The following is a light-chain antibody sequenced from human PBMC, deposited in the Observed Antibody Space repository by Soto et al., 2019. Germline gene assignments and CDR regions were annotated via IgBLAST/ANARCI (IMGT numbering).Light chain of an antibody. CDR1: QSINNN. CDR3: QQYNYWPRT. J-gene: IGKJ1*01. CDR2: GAS. Sequence: DIVMTQSPATLSVSPGERATLSCRASQSINNNLAWYQQRPGQAPRLLMYGASTRATGIPARFSGSGSGTDFTLAISSLQSVDFAVYYCQQYNYWPRTFGQGTKVEIK. V-gene: IGKV3-15*01.